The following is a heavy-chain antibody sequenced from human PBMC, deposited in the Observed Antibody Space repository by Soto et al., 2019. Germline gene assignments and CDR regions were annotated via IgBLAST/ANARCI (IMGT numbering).Heavy chain of an antibody. CDR2: INAGNGNT. D-gene: IGHD3-22*01. CDR1: GYTFTSYA. CDR3: ARVLLPYDSSGYHPPWFDP. J-gene: IGHJ5*02. Sequence: ASVKASCKASGYTFTSYAMHWVRQAPGQRLEWMGWINAGNGNTKYSQKFQGRVTITRDTSASTAYMELSSLRSEDTAVYYCARVLLPYDSSGYHPPWFDPWGQGTLVPVSS. V-gene: IGHV1-3*01.